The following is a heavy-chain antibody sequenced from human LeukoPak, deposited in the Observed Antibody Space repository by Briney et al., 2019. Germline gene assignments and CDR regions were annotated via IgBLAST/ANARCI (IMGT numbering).Heavy chain of an antibody. J-gene: IGHJ4*02. Sequence: PGGSLRLSCAAYGFNFNNFAMSWVRQAPGKGPEWLSAMTGPADTTYYAESVKGRFTISRDYSKSMVYLQMNSLRVEDTAIYYCAKGAEIDHWGQGTLVTVSS. V-gene: IGHV3-23*01. CDR2: MTGPADTT. CDR1: GFNFNNFA. CDR3: AKGAEIDH.